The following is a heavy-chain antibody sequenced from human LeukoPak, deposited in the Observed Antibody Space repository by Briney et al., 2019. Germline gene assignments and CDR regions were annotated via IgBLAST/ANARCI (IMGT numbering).Heavy chain of an antibody. CDR3: ARLTPPHYGSTIDY. Sequence: SETLSLTCTVSGGSISSYYWSWTRQPPGKGLEWIGYIYYSGSTNYNPSLKSRVTISVDTSKNQFSLKLSSVTAADTAVYYCARLTPPHYGSTIDYWGQGTLVTVSS. CDR1: GGSISSYY. V-gene: IGHV4-59*08. CDR2: IYYSGST. J-gene: IGHJ4*02. D-gene: IGHD3-10*01.